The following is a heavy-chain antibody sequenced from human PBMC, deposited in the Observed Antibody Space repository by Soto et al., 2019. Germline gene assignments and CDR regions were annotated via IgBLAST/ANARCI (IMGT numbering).Heavy chain of an antibody. Sequence: QVQLVESGGGVVQPGRSLRLSCAASGFTFSSYGMHWVRQAPGKGLEWVAVIWYDGSNKYYADSVKGRFPISRDNSKNTLCRQRARVRAEDTAVYYCARDGGGYCSGSSCPNWFVPWGQGTLVTVCS. J-gene: IGHJ5*02. D-gene: IGHD2-15*01. CDR3: ARDGGGYCSGSSCPNWFVP. V-gene: IGHV3-33*01. CDR1: GFTFSSYG. CDR2: IWYDGSNK.